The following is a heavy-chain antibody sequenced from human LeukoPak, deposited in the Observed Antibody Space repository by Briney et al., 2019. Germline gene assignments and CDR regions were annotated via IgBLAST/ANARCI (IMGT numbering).Heavy chain of an antibody. D-gene: IGHD6-13*01. J-gene: IGHJ6*03. CDR2: IRHDGSTN. Sequence: TGGSLRLSCAASGFTFSSYGMHWVRQAPGKGLEWVAFIRHDGSTNFYADSVKGRFTFSRDNSKNTLYLQMNSLRPEDTAVYYCAKDSAAGLSYYYNLDVWDKGTVVIVSS. V-gene: IGHV3-30*02. CDR1: GFTFSSYG. CDR3: AKDSAAGLSYYYNLDV.